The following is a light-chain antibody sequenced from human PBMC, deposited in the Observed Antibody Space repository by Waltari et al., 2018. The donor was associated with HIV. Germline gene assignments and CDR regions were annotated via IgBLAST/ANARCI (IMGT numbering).Light chain of an antibody. J-gene: IGKJ2*01. CDR2: NTF. CDR1: HNITSRY. CDR3: QQYDGSPT. Sequence: EVVLTQSPGTLSSSPGERATLSCRASHNITSRYLAWYQQRPGQAPRLLIYNTFDRAAGIPDRFSGSGSGADFTLTISRLEPEDSAVYHCQQYDGSPTFGLGTKLEIK. V-gene: IGKV3-20*01.